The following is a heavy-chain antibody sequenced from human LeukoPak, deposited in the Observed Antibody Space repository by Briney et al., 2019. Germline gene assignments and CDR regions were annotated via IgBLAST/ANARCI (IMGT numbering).Heavy chain of an antibody. CDR3: ARAPPAPTVTGTLDI. V-gene: IGHV1-69*13. J-gene: IGHJ3*02. D-gene: IGHD4-17*01. Sequence: SVKVSCKASGYTFTSYGISWVRQAPGQGLEWMGGIIPIFGTANYAQKFQGRVTITADESTSTAYMELSSLRSEDTAVYYCARAPPAPTVTGTLDIWGQGTMVTVSS. CDR2: IIPIFGTA. CDR1: GYTFTSYG.